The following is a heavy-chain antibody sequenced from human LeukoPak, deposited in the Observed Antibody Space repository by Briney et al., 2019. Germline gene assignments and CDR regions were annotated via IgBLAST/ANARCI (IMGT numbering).Heavy chain of an antibody. Sequence: ASVKVSCKASGYTFTGYYMHWVRQAPGQGLEWMGWINPNSGGTNYAQKFQGRVTMTRDTSISTAYMELSRLRSDDTAAYYCAREGIRDTAMVFDYWGQGTLVTVSS. CDR2: INPNSGGT. CDR3: AREGIRDTAMVFDY. D-gene: IGHD5-18*01. CDR1: GYTFTGYY. J-gene: IGHJ4*02. V-gene: IGHV1-2*02.